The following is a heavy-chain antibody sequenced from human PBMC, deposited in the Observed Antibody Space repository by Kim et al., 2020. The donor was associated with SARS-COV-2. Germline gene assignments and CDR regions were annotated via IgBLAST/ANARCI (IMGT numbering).Heavy chain of an antibody. V-gene: IGHV3-23*01. CDR2: ISSSGDST. CDR1: GFTFTNNA. D-gene: IGHD6-13*01. Sequence: GGSLRLSCAASGFTFTNNAITWVRQAPGKGLEWVSRISSSGDSTYYADSVKGRFTISRDNSKNTLYLQMNTLRAEDTAVYYCAKGEQLPNWGQGTLVTVSS. J-gene: IGHJ4*02. CDR3: AKGEQLPN.